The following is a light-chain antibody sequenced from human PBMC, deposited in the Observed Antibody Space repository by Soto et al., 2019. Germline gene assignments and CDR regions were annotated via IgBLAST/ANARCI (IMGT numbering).Light chain of an antibody. V-gene: IGLV2-14*01. Sequence: QSALTQPASVSGSPGQSITISCTGTSSDVGGYIYVSWYRQHPGKAPKPIIYEVSNRPSGVSVRFSGSKSGNTASLTISGLQAEDEADYYCTSFTSTTTLGIFGGGTKLTVL. J-gene: IGLJ2*01. CDR2: EVS. CDR3: TSFTSTTTLGI. CDR1: SSDVGGYIY.